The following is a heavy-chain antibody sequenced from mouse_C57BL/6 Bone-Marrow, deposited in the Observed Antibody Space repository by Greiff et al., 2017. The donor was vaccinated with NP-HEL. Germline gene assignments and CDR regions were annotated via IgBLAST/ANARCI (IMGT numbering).Heavy chain of an antibody. D-gene: IGHD1-1*01. Sequence: VQLQQPGAELVRPGTSVKLSCKASGYTFTSYWMHWVKQRPGQGLEWIGVIDPSDSYTNYNQKFKGKATLTVDTSSSTAYMQLSSLTSEDSAVYYCAREGDYYGAWFAYWGLGTLVTVSA. CDR2: IDPSDSYT. V-gene: IGHV1-59*01. J-gene: IGHJ3*01. CDR1: GYTFTSYW. CDR3: AREGDYYGAWFAY.